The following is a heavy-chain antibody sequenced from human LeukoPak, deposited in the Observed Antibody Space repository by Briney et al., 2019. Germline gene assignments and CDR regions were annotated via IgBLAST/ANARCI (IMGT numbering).Heavy chain of an antibody. CDR2: ISSSSSTI. Sequence: GGSLRLSCAASGFTFSSYSMNWVRQAPGKGLEWVSYISSSSSTIYYADSVKGRFTISRDNAKNSLYLQMNSLRAEDTAVYYCARGRDGYNFLNRGEYYYFDYWGQGTLVTVSS. CDR3: ARGRDGYNFLNRGEYYYFDY. D-gene: IGHD5-24*01. CDR1: GFTFSSYS. J-gene: IGHJ4*02. V-gene: IGHV3-48*01.